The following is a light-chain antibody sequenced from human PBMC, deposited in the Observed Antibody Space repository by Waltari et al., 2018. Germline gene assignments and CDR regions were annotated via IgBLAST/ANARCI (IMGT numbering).Light chain of an antibody. Sequence: QSALTQPASVSGSPGQSITISCTETSNDVGGYNYVSWYQQHPGKAPKLMIFDVNDRPSGVSNRFSGSKSGNTASLTISGLQAEDEADYYCNSFTSSSTWVFGGGTKLTVL. CDR1: SNDVGGYNY. CDR2: DVN. J-gene: IGLJ3*02. CDR3: NSFTSSSTWV. V-gene: IGLV2-14*01.